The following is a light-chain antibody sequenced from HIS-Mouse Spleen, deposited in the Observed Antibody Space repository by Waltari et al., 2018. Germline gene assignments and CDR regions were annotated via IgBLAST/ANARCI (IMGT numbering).Light chain of an antibody. V-gene: IGKV1-33*01. CDR1: QDISNY. CDR3: QQYDNLPLT. J-gene: IGKJ4*01. CDR2: DAS. Sequence: QSPSSLSASVGDRVTITCQASQDISNYLNWYQQKPGKAPKLLIYDASNLETGVPSRFSGSGSGTDFTFTISSLQPEDIATYYCQQYDNLPLTFGGGTKVEIK.